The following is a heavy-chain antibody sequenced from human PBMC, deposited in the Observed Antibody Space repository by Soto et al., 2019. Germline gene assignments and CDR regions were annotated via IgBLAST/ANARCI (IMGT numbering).Heavy chain of an antibody. CDR3: AHRRSGYFDS. CDR2: IYWDDDK. V-gene: IGHV2-5*02. Sequence: SGPTLVNPTQTLTLTCTFSGFSLTETRMGVGWIRQPPGKALEWLALIYWDDDKRYSPSLKRGLTISKDASKNQVVLTKTNVDAVDTATYYCAHRRSGYFDSWGQGTLVTVSS. J-gene: IGHJ4*02. CDR1: GFSLTETRMG.